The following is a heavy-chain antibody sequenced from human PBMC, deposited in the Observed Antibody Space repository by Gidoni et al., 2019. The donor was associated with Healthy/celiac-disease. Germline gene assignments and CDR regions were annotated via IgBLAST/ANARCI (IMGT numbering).Heavy chain of an antibody. CDR1: GGSISSSSYY. Sequence: QLQLQESGPGLVKPSETLSLTCPVSGGSISSSSYYWGWIRQPPGKGLEWIGSIYYSGSTYYNPSLKSRVTISVDTSKNQFSLKLSSVTAADTAVYYCARHFYYYDSSGYYPDFDYWGQGTLVTVSS. D-gene: IGHD3-22*01. V-gene: IGHV4-39*01. CDR2: IYYSGST. J-gene: IGHJ4*02. CDR3: ARHFYYYDSSGYYPDFDY.